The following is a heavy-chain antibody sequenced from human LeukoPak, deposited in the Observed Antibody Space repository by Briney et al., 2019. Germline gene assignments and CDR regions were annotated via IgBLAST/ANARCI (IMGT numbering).Heavy chain of an antibody. CDR2: IKQDGSEQ. CDR3: ARDSAGNDY. D-gene: IGHD6-13*01. J-gene: IGHJ4*02. V-gene: IGHV3-7*01. CDR1: GFSFSTYW. Sequence: GGSLRLSCVASGFSFSTYWMSWARQALGKGLEWVANIKQDGSEQYYVDSLKGRFTISRDNAKNSLYLQLNNVEADDTAMYYCARDSAGNDYWGQGTLVTVSS.